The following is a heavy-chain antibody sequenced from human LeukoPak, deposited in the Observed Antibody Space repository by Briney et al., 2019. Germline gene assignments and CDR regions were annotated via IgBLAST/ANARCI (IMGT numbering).Heavy chain of an antibody. CDR2: INEDGSKE. V-gene: IGHV3-7*01. CDR3: ARDVAGV. J-gene: IGHJ6*04. CDR1: GFTFSRDW. Sequence: GGSLRLSCAAPGFTFSRDWMSWVRQAPGKGLEGVANINEDGSKEFYVDSVKGRFTISRDNAKNSLYLQMNNVRAEDTAVYYCARDVAGVWGKGTTVTISS.